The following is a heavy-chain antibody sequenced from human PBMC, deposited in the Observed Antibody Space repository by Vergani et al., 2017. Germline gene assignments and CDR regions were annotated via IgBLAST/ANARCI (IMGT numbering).Heavy chain of an antibody. J-gene: IGHJ5*02. V-gene: IGHV2-5*01. Sequence: QITLKESGPTLVKPTQTLTLTCTFSGFSLSTSGVGVGWIRQPPGKALEWLALIYWNDDKRYSPSLKSRLTITKDTSKNQVVLTMTNMDLVDTATYYCAHRLVIGYSSGWYSADWFDPWGQGTLVTVSS. D-gene: IGHD6-19*01. CDR3: AHRLVIGYSSGWYSADWFDP. CDR2: IYWNDDK. CDR1: GFSLSTSGVG.